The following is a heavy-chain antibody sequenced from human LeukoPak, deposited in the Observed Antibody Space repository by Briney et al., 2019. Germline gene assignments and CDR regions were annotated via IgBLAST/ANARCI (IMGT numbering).Heavy chain of an antibody. CDR2: INTNTGNP. D-gene: IGHD6-19*01. J-gene: IGHJ4*02. Sequence: GASVKVSCKASGYTFTSYAMNWVRQAPGQGLEWMGWINTNTGNPPYAQGLTGRFVFSLDTTVSTANLQISSLKAEETAVYCCAREPGEYSSGCDYWGQGTLVTVSS. CDR3: AREPGEYSSGCDY. CDR1: GYTFTSYA. V-gene: IGHV7-4-1*02.